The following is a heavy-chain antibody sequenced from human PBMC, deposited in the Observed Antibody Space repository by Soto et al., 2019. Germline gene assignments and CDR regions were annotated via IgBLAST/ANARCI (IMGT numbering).Heavy chain of an antibody. CDR1: EGTFSSYA. CDR3: ARVLRPYFYYGMDV. J-gene: IGHJ6*02. D-gene: IGHD6-6*01. Sequence: QVQLVQSGAEVKKPGSSVKVSCKASEGTFSSYAISWVRQAPGQGLEWMGGIIPIFGTANYAQKFQGRVMITADESTSTAYMELSSLRSEDTAVYYCARVLRPYFYYGMDVWGQGTTVTVSS. CDR2: IIPIFGTA. V-gene: IGHV1-69*01.